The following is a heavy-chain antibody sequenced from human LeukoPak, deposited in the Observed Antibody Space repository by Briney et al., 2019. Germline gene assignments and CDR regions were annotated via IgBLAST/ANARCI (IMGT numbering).Heavy chain of an antibody. J-gene: IGHJ4*02. D-gene: IGHD3-3*01. CDR3: ARLNGDATIFGY. CDR1: GFTLSTSW. CDR2: INQDSSEK. Sequence: GGSLRLSCIASGFTLSTSWMSWVRQAPGKGLEWVANINQDSSEKLYVDSVKGRFTISRDNAKNSLYLQMNSLTAEDTAVYYCARLNGDATIFGYWGQGSLVTVSS. V-gene: IGHV3-7*01.